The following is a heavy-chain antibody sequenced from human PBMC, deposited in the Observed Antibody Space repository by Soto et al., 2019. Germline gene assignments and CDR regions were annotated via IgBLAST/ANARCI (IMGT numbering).Heavy chain of an antibody. V-gene: IGHV3-11*06. CDR3: VRSGDNYNLLDY. CDR2: SSNSGSFT. D-gene: IGHD1-1*01. CDR1: GFTLSDHY. Sequence: GGSLRISCAASGFTLSDHYMRWIRHAPGKGLEWIGYSSNSGSFTRYADSVKGRFSISRDNAKNSLYLQINSLRGDDTAIYYCVRSGDNYNLLDYWGQGTPVTVSS. J-gene: IGHJ4*02.